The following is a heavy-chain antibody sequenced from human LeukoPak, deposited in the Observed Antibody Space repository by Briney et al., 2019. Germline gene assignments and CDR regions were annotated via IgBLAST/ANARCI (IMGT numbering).Heavy chain of an antibody. D-gene: IGHD5-18*01. CDR2: IYYSGST. V-gene: IGHV4-59*08. Sequence: SETLSLTCTVSGGSISSYYWSWIRQPPGKGLEWIGYIYYSGSTNYNPSLKSRVTISVDTSKNQFSLKLSSVTAADTAVYYCARRVYGYPIDYWGQGTLVTVSS. CDR3: ARRVYGYPIDY. J-gene: IGHJ4*02. CDR1: GGSISSYY.